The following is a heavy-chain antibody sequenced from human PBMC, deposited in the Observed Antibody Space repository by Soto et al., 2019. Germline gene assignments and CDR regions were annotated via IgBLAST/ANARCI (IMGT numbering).Heavy chain of an antibody. D-gene: IGHD1-26*01. Sequence: ASVKVSCKTSGYTFTNFFIHWVRQAPGQGLEWMGIINPSADSTSYAQKFQGRVTVTRDTSTSTVYMELRSLRSEDTAVYFCAREYGGSRVFDYWGQGTLVTVSS. CDR2: INPSADST. CDR1: GYTFTNFF. J-gene: IGHJ4*02. V-gene: IGHV1-46*01. CDR3: AREYGGSRVFDY.